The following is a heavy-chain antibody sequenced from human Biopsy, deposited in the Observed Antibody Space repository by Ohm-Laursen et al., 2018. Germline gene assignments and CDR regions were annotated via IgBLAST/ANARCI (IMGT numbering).Heavy chain of an antibody. CDR2: IYDRGST. D-gene: IGHD6-19*01. Sequence: TRSLTCTVSGDAVSSGSFYWTWIRQPPGQGLEYIGYIYDRGSTANYNPSLESRVTMSVDMPKNQFSLKLSSVTAADTAIYYCARGMRSSGWPYFDSWGQGTLVTVSS. V-gene: IGHV4-61*01. CDR1: GDAVSSGSFY. CDR3: ARGMRSSGWPYFDS. J-gene: IGHJ4*02.